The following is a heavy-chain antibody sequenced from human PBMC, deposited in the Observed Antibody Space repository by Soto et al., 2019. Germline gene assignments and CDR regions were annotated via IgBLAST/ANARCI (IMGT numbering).Heavy chain of an antibody. Sequence: QVVLLQAGTEVKRPGSSVKVSCKASGVPFNSYGFAWVRQAPGRGLEWVGRINPAAQLRNYEQSLQGRVTITAETSTTTDYMDLSGLTSEDTVVYYFARMRMAILDHCGQGTLVTVSS. D-gene: IGHD2-8*01. CDR3: ARMRMAILDH. CDR1: GVPFNSYG. V-gene: IGHV1-69*09. J-gene: IGHJ4*02. CDR2: INPAAQLR.